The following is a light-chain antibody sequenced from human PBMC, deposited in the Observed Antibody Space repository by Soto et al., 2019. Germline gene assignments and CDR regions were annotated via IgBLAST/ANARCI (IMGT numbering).Light chain of an antibody. CDR3: CSYAGSNSLGV. J-gene: IGLJ3*02. Sequence: QSALTEPPSASGSPGQSVTISCTGNINDVGGYNYVSWYQQLPGKAPKLMIYEVTKRPSGVPDRFSGSKSGNTASLTVSGLQAEDDADYYCCSYAGSNSLGVFGGGTKLTVL. V-gene: IGLV2-8*01. CDR2: EVT. CDR1: INDVGGYNY.